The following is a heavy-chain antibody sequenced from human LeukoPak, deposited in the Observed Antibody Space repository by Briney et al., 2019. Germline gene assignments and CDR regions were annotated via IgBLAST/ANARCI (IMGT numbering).Heavy chain of an antibody. CDR2: LTGGSDNS. CDR3: VRGWQQLGS. Sequence: GGSLRLSCAASGFTFSSYGMHWVRQAPGKGLEWVSSLTGGSDNSEHADSVKGRFSISRDNSKNTLYLQMSSLTAEDTAVYYCVRGWQQLGSWGRGTLVTVSS. CDR1: GFTFSSYG. D-gene: IGHD1-1*01. V-gene: IGHV3-23*01. J-gene: IGHJ5*02.